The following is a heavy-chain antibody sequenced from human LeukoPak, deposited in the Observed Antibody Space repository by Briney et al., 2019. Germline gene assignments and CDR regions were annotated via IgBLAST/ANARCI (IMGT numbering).Heavy chain of an antibody. CDR2: IYYSGST. D-gene: IGHD3-3*01. Sequence: PSETLSLTCAVYGGSFSGYYWSWIRQPPGKGLEWIGYIYYSGSTNYNPSLKSRVTISVDTSKNQFSLKLSSVTAADTAVYYCARGRHNYDSWSGYYPYFDYWGQGTLVTVSS. CDR1: GGSFSGYY. CDR3: ARGRHNYDSWSGYYPYFDY. J-gene: IGHJ4*02. V-gene: IGHV4-59*01.